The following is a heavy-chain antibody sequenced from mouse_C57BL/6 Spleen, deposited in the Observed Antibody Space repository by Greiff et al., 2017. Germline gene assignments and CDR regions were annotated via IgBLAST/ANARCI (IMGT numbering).Heavy chain of an antibody. CDR1: GFNIKDDY. V-gene: IGHV14-4*01. Sequence: DVQLQESGAELVRPGASVKLSCTASGFNIKDDYMHWVKQRPEQGLEWIGWIDPENGDTEYASKFQGKATITADTSSNTAYLQLGSLTYEDTAVYYCTTLSRSFDYWGQGTTLTVSS. D-gene: IGHD1-1*01. CDR3: TTLSRSFDY. CDR2: IDPENGDT. J-gene: IGHJ2*01.